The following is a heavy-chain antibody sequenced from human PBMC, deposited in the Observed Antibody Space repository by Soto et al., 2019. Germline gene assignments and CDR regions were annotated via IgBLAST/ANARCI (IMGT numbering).Heavy chain of an antibody. Sequence: ASVKVSCKASGYTFTSYYMHWVRQAPGQGLEWMGIINPSGGSTSYAQKFQGRVTMTRDTSTSTVYMELSSLRSEDTAVYYCARGRGRYFDWFPHAFDIWGQGTMVTVSS. CDR2: INPSGGST. CDR3: ARGRGRYFDWFPHAFDI. V-gene: IGHV1-46*03. J-gene: IGHJ3*02. CDR1: GYTFTSYY. D-gene: IGHD3-9*01.